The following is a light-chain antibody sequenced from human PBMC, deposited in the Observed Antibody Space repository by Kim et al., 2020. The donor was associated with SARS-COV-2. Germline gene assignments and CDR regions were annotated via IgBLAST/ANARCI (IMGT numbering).Light chain of an antibody. CDR3: LQHNSYPWT. J-gene: IGKJ1*01. Sequence: ASVGDRVTITCRASQDIRNNLGWYQQKLGTPPKRLISSASSLQSGVPSRFSGSGSGTEFTLTISSLQPEDFATYYCLQHNSYPWTFGQGTKVDIK. V-gene: IGKV1-17*01. CDR1: QDIRNN. CDR2: SAS.